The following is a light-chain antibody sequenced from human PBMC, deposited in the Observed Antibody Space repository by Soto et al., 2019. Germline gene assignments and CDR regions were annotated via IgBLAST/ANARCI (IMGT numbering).Light chain of an antibody. CDR2: GAS. CDR3: HHYGSSPRT. CDR1: QSVISNY. V-gene: IGKV3-20*01. Sequence: EIVLTQSPGTLSLSPGDRATLSCRASQSVISNYLAWYQQKPGQAPRLLIYGASMRATGIPDRFSASGSGTDFTLTIRRLEPEDFAMYFCHHYGSSPRTFGQGTKVEIK. J-gene: IGKJ1*01.